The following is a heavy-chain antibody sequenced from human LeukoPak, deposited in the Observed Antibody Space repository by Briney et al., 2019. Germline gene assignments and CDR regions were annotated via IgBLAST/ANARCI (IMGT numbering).Heavy chain of an antibody. CDR3: ARVRDGNHYYFDY. V-gene: IGHV3-48*03. J-gene: IGHJ4*02. CDR2: ISSSGSTI. D-gene: IGHD5-24*01. Sequence: GGSLRLSCAASGFTFSSYDMNWVRQAPGKGLEWVSYISSSGSTIYYADSVKGRFTISRDNAKNSLYLQMNSLRAEDTAVYYCARVRDGNHYYFDYWGQGTLVTASS. CDR1: GFTFSSYD.